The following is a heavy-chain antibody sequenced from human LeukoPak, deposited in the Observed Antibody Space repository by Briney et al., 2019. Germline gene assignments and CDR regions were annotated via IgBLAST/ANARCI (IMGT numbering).Heavy chain of an antibody. J-gene: IGHJ4*01. CDR3: VRGSGVRFLEGY. V-gene: IGHV3-30*04. CDR1: GFTFSDYA. D-gene: IGHD3-3*01. Sequence: PGGSLRLSCTASGFTFSDYAVHWVRQAPGKGLEWLAVIAYDGREENYADSVKGRFTISRDNSKNTVYLQMNSLRDEDTAVFYCVRGSGVRFLEGYWGHGTLVTVSS. CDR2: IAYDGREE.